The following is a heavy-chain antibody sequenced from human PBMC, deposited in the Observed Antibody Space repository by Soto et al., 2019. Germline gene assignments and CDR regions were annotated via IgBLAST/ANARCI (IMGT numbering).Heavy chain of an antibody. Sequence: PSQTLSLTCVISGDSVSIYSGAWNWIRQSPSRGLEWLGRTYYRSKWYYDYAESVKSRIIISVDTSKNQFSLNLNSVTAADTAMYYCTRALFKSLDYWGQGTLVTVSS. CDR3: TRALFKSLDY. CDR2: TYYRSKWYY. V-gene: IGHV6-1*01. J-gene: IGHJ4*02. CDR1: GDSVSIYSGA.